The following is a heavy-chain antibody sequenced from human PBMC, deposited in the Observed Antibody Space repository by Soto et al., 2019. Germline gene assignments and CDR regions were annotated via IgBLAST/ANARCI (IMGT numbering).Heavy chain of an antibody. V-gene: IGHV4-39*01. CDR2: VYYTGFT. J-gene: IGHJ5*02. CDR3: ARLPVVVIALGYFDP. CDR1: GDSISSSYY. D-gene: IGHD2-21*01. Sequence: QLQLQKSGPGLVKPSETLSLTCTVSGDSISSSYYWGWVRQPPGKGLECIGAVYYTGFTYYNPSLKSRLTISLDTSKNQFSLRLSSVTAADTAIYYCARLPVVVIALGYFDPWGPGTLVTVSS.